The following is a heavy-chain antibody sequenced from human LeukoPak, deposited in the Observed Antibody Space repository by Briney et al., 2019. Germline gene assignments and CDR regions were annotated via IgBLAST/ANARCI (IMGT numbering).Heavy chain of an antibody. CDR3: ARVVSSAIAARSRYYFDY. CDR2: IYYSGST. CDR1: GGSISSSIYY. J-gene: IGHJ4*02. V-gene: IGHV4-39*07. Sequence: SETLSLTCTVSGGSISSSIYYWGWIRQPPGKGLEWIGSIYYSGSTYYNPSLKSRVTISVDTSKNQFSLKLSSVTAADTAVYYCARVVSSAIAARSRYYFDYWGQGTLVSVSS. D-gene: IGHD6-6*01.